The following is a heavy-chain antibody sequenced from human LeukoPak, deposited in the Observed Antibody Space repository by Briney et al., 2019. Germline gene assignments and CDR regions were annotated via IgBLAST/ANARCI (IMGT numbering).Heavy chain of an antibody. CDR1: GFTFSDSA. Sequence: PGGSLRLSCAASGFTFSDSAIHWVRQASGKGLEWVGRIRGKGFSDPPAYAASVKDRFTISRDDSESTAYLQMNSLKAEDTAVYYCARFFGPPMVTPSDHWGQGTLVIVSS. J-gene: IGHJ4*02. D-gene: IGHD3-10*01. CDR3: ARFFGPPMVTPSDH. CDR2: IRGKGFSDPP. V-gene: IGHV3-73*01.